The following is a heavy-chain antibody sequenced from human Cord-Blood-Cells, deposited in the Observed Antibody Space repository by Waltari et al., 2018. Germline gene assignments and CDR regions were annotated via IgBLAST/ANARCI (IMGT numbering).Heavy chain of an antibody. CDR3: ARPYSSGWYYFDY. Sequence: EVQLVQSGAEVKKPGESLKISCKGSGYSFTSYWIGWVRQVPGKGLEWMGIIFPCNSDTSYSPSFQGQVTISADKSISTAYLQWSSLKASDTAMYYCARPYSSGWYYFDYWGQGTLVTVSS. CDR1: GYSFTSYW. CDR2: IFPCNSDT. D-gene: IGHD6-19*01. J-gene: IGHJ4*02. V-gene: IGHV5-51*01.